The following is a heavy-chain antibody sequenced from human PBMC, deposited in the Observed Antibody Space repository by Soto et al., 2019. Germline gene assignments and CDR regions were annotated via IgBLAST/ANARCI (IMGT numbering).Heavy chain of an antibody. CDR2: IYPRDSDT. CDR3: AREGSYSAYNFAHGIQLWSFDF. V-gene: IGHV5-51*01. D-gene: IGHD5-12*01. CDR1: GYSFTSYW. Sequence: GESLKISCKGSGYSFTSYWIGWVRQMPGKGLEWVGIIYPRDSDTRYSPSFQGQATISADKSTSTVYLQWSSLKAADMAVYYCAREGSYSAYNFAHGIQLWSFDFWGQGALVTVSS. J-gene: IGHJ4*02.